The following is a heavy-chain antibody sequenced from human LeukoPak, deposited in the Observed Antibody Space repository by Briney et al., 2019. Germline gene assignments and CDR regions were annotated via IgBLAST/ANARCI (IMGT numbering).Heavy chain of an antibody. D-gene: IGHD1-26*01. V-gene: IGHV4-59*01. Sequence: PSETLSLTCTVSGGSISGYYWSWIRQPPGKGLEWIGYIYYSGSTNYNPSLKSRVTISVDTSKNQFSLKLSSVTAADTAVYYCARVSGGSYNWFDPWGQGTLVTVSS. CDR2: IYYSGST. CDR1: GGSISGYY. J-gene: IGHJ5*02. CDR3: ARVSGGSYNWFDP.